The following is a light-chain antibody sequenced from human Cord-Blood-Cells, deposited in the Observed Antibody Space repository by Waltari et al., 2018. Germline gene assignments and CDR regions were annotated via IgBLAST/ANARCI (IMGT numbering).Light chain of an antibody. V-gene: IGLV2-23*01. CDR1: SSDVGSYNL. Sequence: QSALTQPASVSGSPGQSITISCTGTSSDVGSYNLASWYQPHPGKAPKLMIYEGSKRPSGVSNRFSGSKSGNTASLTISGLQAEDEADYYCCSYAGSSTLVFGGGTKLTVL. CDR3: CSYAGSSTLV. J-gene: IGLJ2*01. CDR2: EGS.